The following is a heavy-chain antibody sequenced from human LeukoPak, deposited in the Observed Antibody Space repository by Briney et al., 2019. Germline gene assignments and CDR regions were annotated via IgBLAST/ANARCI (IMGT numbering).Heavy chain of an antibody. CDR1: GFLFSSYW. Sequence: GGSLRLSCAASGFLFSSYWMSWVRQAPGKGLEWIANIKYDGSDKFYVDSVKGRFSVSRDNAKNSLYLQMTSLRVEDTAVYYCARDAYCGGDCWPDYWGQGTLVTVSS. CDR3: ARDAYCGGDCWPDY. CDR2: IKYDGSDK. J-gene: IGHJ4*02. V-gene: IGHV3-7*01. D-gene: IGHD2-21*02.